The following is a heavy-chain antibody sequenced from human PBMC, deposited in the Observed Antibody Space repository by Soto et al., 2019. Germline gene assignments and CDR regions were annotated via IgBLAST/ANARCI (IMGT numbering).Heavy chain of an antibody. CDR3: ARARSGNYPRPGYFDY. CDR1: GYTFTTSG. J-gene: IGHJ4*02. D-gene: IGHD1-7*01. V-gene: IGHV1-18*01. Sequence: ASVKVSCKASGYTFTTSGLSWMRQAPGQGLEWMGWMNTQTGNTDYAQKFRGRVTMTRDTSTSTAYMEMTNLRSDDTAAYYCARARSGNYPRPGYFDYWGQGILVTVSS. CDR2: MNTQTGNT.